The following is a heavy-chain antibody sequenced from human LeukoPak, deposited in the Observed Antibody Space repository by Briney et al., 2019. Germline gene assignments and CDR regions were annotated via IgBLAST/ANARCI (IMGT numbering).Heavy chain of an antibody. CDR1: GGSFSGYY. Sequence: SETLSLTCAVYGGSFSGYYWSWIRQPPGKGLEWIGEINHSGSTNYNPSLKSRVTISVDTSKNQFSLKLSSVTAADTAVYYCARTYYYGSGSYGFDPWGQGTLVTVSS. CDR3: ARTYYYGSGSYGFDP. J-gene: IGHJ5*02. D-gene: IGHD3-10*01. CDR2: INHSGST. V-gene: IGHV4-34*01.